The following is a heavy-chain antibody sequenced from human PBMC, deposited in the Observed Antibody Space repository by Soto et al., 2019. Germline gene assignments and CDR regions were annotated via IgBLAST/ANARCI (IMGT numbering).Heavy chain of an antibody. CDR1: GVTFSSYA. V-gene: IGHV3-23*01. J-gene: IGHJ4*02. CDR3: AKVGSSWYSHFDY. D-gene: IGHD6-13*01. Sequence: VPLLESGGGLVQPGGSLRLSCAASGVTFSSYAMNWVRQTPGKGLEWVSIISGGGGSAYYADSVKGRFSISRDNSKNTLYLQMNSLRAEDTAVYYCAKVGSSWYSHFDYWGQGTLVTVSS. CDR2: ISGGGGSA.